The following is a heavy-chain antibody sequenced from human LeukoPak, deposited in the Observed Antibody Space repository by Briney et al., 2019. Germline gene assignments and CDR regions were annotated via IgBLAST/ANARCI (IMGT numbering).Heavy chain of an antibody. CDR3: AKDNWLPSSPAVAGLGD. CDR1: GFTFSSYD. V-gene: IGHV3-30*02. D-gene: IGHD6-19*01. Sequence: GGSLRLSCAASGFTFSSYDMHWVRQAPGKGLEWVAFIRGDGSDRFLADSVKGRFAISRDNSRNTLYLQMNSLTVEDTAVYYCAKDNWLPSSPAVAGLGDWNQGTLVTVSS. CDR2: IRGDGSDR. J-gene: IGHJ4*02.